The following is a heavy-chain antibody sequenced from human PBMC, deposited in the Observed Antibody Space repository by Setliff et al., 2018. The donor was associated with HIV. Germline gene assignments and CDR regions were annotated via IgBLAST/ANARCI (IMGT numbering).Heavy chain of an antibody. J-gene: IGHJ2*01. CDR2: ISAYNGNT. D-gene: IGHD3-10*01. Sequence: ASVKVSCKASGYTFTSYGISWVRQAPGQGLEWMGWISAYNGNTNYAQKLQGRVTMTTDTSTSTAYMELRSLRSEDTAVYYCARDDHYYDSGSYYSDWYFDLWGRGTLVTVSS. CDR1: GYTFTSYG. V-gene: IGHV1-18*01. CDR3: ARDDHYYDSGSYYSDWYFDL.